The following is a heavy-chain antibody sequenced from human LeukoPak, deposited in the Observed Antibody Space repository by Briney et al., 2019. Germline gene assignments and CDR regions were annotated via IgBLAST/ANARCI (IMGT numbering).Heavy chain of an antibody. CDR3: AKDLYSSSWYNFDY. J-gene: IGHJ4*02. D-gene: IGHD6-13*01. Sequence: GGSLRLSCAASGFSFSSYVMSWVRQAPGKGLEWVSVISGGGGSTYYADSVKGRFTISRDNSKNTLYLQMNSLRAEDTAVYYCAKDLYSSSWYNFDYWGQGTLVTVSS. CDR1: GFSFSSYV. CDR2: ISGGGGST. V-gene: IGHV3-23*01.